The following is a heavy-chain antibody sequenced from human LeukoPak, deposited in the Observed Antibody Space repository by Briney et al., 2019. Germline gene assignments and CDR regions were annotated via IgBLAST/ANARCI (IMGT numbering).Heavy chain of an antibody. CDR1: GGSISSYY. J-gene: IGHJ4*02. Sequence: SETLSLTCTVSGGSISSYYWSWIRQPPAKGLEWIGYIYYSGSTNYNPSLKSRVTISVDTSKNQFSLKLSSVTAADTAVYYCARDLIAAAGGLDYWGQGTLVTVSS. D-gene: IGHD6-13*01. V-gene: IGHV4-59*01. CDR3: ARDLIAAAGGLDY. CDR2: IYYSGST.